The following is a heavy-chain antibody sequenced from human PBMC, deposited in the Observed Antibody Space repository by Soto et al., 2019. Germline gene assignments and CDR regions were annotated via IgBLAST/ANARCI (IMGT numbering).Heavy chain of an antibody. D-gene: IGHD2-2*01. Sequence: GSLRLSCAASGFTFSSDSMNWVRQAPGKGLEWVSSISSSSSYIYYADSVKGRFTISRDNAKNSLYLQMNSLRAEDTAVYYCARERGVVVPAARHYYYYGMDVWGQGTTVTVSS. CDR2: ISSSSSYI. V-gene: IGHV3-21*01. CDR1: GFTFSSDS. J-gene: IGHJ6*02. CDR3: ARERGVVVPAARHYYYYGMDV.